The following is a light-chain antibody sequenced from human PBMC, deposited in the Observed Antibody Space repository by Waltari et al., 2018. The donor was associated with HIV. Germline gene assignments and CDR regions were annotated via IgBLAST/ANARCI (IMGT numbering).Light chain of an antibody. CDR3: QQLNSYPVT. Sequence: DIRLTQSPSFLSASIGDRITITCRASQDINTFLAWYQQKPGRAPKLLFYAASTLQSGVSSRFSGSWSGTDFTLTINSLQPEDCATYYCQQLNSYPVTFGGGTKVEI. V-gene: IGKV1-9*01. CDR2: AAS. CDR1: QDINTF. J-gene: IGKJ4*01.